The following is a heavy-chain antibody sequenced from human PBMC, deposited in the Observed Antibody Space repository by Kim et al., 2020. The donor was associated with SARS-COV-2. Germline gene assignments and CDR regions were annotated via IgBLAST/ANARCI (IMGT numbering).Heavy chain of an antibody. V-gene: IGHV4-34*01. D-gene: IGHD3-22*01. J-gene: IGHJ4*02. CDR3: ARGRTVVVITTSTAYYFDY. Sequence: SETLSLTCAVYGGSFSGYYWSWIRQPPGKGLEWIGEINHSGSTNYNPSLKSRVTISVDTSKNQFSLKLSSVTAADTAVYYCARGRTVVVITTSTAYYFDYWGQGTLVTVSS. CDR1: GGSFSGYY. CDR2: INHSGST.